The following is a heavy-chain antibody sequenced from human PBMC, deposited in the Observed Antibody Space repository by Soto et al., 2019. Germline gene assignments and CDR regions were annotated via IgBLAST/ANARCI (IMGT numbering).Heavy chain of an antibody. J-gene: IGHJ4*02. CDR3: AREVSGIQAFDY. D-gene: IGHD1-20*01. V-gene: IGHV4-4*02. CDR1: GASISNNNW. CDR2: ISHSESP. Sequence: SETLSLTCAVSGASISNNNWWNWVRQPPGKGLEWIGEISHSESPNYNPSLKSRVTISVDKSKNHVSLKLDSVTAADTAVYYCAREVSGIQAFDYWGQGTLVT.